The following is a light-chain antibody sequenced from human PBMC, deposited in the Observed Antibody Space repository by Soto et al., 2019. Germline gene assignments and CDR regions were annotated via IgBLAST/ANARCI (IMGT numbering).Light chain of an antibody. CDR2: DVN. Sequence: QSVLTQPASVSGSPGQSVTISCTGTSSDVGGYDYVSWYQQHPGTAPKLILYDVNNRPSGVSNRFSGSKSGNTASLIISGLQTEDEANYYCSAYATSITLIFGTGTKVTVL. V-gene: IGLV2-14*03. CDR1: SSDVGGYDY. J-gene: IGLJ1*01. CDR3: SAYATSITLI.